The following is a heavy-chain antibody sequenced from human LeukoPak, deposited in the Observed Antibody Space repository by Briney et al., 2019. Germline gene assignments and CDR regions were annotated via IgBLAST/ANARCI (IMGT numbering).Heavy chain of an antibody. J-gene: IGHJ4*02. Sequence: GGSLRLSCAASGFTVSSNYMSWVRQAPGKGLEWVSVIYSGGSTYYADSVKGRFTISRDNSENTLYLQMNSLRAEDTAVYYCARGGDSSGYPYGYWGQGTLVTVSS. V-gene: IGHV3-53*01. CDR1: GFTVSSNY. D-gene: IGHD3-22*01. CDR2: IYSGGST. CDR3: ARGGDSSGYPYGY.